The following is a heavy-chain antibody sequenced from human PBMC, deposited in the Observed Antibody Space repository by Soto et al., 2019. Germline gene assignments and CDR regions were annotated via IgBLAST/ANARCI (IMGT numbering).Heavy chain of an antibody. CDR3: ARVTGYYYVDY. CDR2: INAGNGNT. CDR1: GYTFTSYA. J-gene: IGHJ4*02. V-gene: IGHV1-3*01. Sequence: ASVKVSCKASGYTFTSYAMHWVRQAPRQRLEWMGWINAGNGNTKYSQKFQGRVTITRDTSASTAYMELSSLRSEDTAVYCCARVTGYYYVDYWGQGTLVTVSS. D-gene: IGHD3-9*01.